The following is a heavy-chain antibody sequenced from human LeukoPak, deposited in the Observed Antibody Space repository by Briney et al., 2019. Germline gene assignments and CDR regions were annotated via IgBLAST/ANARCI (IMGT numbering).Heavy chain of an antibody. CDR2: IYYSGST. D-gene: IGHD6-19*01. V-gene: IGHV4-61*01. Sequence: SETLSLTCTVSGASVNSGSHYWSWFRQPPGKGLEWIGYIYYSGSTNYNPSLKSRVTISVDTSKNQFSLKLSSVTAADTAVYYCAGYSSGWYYYYGMDVWGQGTTVTVSS. J-gene: IGHJ6*02. CDR1: GASVNSGSHY. CDR3: AGYSSGWYYYYGMDV.